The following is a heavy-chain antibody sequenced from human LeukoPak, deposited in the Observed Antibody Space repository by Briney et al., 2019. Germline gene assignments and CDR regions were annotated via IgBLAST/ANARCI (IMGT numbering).Heavy chain of an antibody. CDR2: LSWNSTNI. Sequence: PGGSLRLSCAASGFTFDYYAMHWVRQAPGKGLEWVSGLSWNSTNIDYADSVKGRFTISRDNAKNSLYLQMNSLRAEDTALYYCAKDNMGDYYGSGSYYIEYYFDYWGQGTLVTVSS. V-gene: IGHV3-9*01. CDR1: GFTFDYYA. CDR3: AKDNMGDYYGSGSYYIEYYFDY. D-gene: IGHD3-10*01. J-gene: IGHJ4*02.